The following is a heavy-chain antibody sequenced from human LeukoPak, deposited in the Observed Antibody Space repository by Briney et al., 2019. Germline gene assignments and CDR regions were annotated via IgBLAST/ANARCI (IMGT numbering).Heavy chain of an antibody. Sequence: ASVKVSCKASGYTFTAYYMHWVRQAPGQGLEWMGRINPNSGGTNYAQKFQGRVTMTRDTSISTAYMELSRLRSDDTAVYYCARESFRGSYYYYYYMDVWGKGTTVTVSS. CDR2: INPNSGGT. CDR3: ARESFRGSYYYYYYMDV. J-gene: IGHJ6*03. CDR1: GYTFTAYY. D-gene: IGHD3-16*01. V-gene: IGHV1-2*06.